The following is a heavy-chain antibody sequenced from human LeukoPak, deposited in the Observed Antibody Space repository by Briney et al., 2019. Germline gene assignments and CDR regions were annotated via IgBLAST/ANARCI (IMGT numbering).Heavy chain of an antibody. CDR3: ARVGIGAAANYGMDV. CDR2: TYTSGRT. CDR1: GDSINSYY. Sequence: PSETLSLTCTVSGDSINSYYWSWIRQPAGKGLEWSGSTYTSGRTNYNPSLKSRVTMSVDTPKNQFSLKLSSVTAADTAVYYCARVGIGAAANYGMDVWGQGTTVTVSS. D-gene: IGHD6-13*01. V-gene: IGHV4-4*07. J-gene: IGHJ6*02.